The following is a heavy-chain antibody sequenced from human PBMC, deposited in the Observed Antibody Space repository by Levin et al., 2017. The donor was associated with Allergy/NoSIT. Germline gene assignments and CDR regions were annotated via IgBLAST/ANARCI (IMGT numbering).Heavy chain of an antibody. CDR3: ARANGEPNFDY. J-gene: IGHJ4*02. CDR2: IYYSGST. D-gene: IGHD4-17*01. V-gene: IGHV4-61*01. Sequence: PSETLSLTCTVSGGSVRSGSYFWSWVRQPPGRGLEWLGYIYYSGSTKYNPSLKGRVTISVDTSKNQFSLKLNAVTAADTAAYYCARANGEPNFDYWGQGSLVTVSS. CDR1: GGSVRSGSYF.